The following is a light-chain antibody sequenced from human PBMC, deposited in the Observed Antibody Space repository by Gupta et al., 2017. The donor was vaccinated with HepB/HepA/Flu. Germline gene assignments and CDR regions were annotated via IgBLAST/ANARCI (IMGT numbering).Light chain of an antibody. J-gene: IGKJ4*01. CDR3: QQRSNWPLT. CDR2: DAY. V-gene: IGKV3-11*01. CDR1: QNIITY. Sequence: EIVLTQSPATLSLSLGERATLSCRASQNIITYLAWYQQKPGQAPRLLIYDAYNRATGIPARFSGSRSGTDFTLTISSLEPEDFAVYYCQQRSNWPLTFGGGTKVEIK.